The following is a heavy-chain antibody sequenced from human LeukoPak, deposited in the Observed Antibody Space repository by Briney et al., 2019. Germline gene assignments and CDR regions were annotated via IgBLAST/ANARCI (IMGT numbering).Heavy chain of an antibody. CDR2: ISYDGSNK. V-gene: IGHV3-30*03. Sequence: PGGSLRLSCVASGFTFTNFGMSWVRQAPGKGLEWVAVISYDGSNKYYADSVKGRFTISRDNSKNTLYLQMNSLRAEDTAVYYCARDRRDGYNFWGYFDYWGQGTLVTVSS. J-gene: IGHJ4*02. CDR3: ARDRRDGYNFWGYFDY. CDR1: GFTFTNFG. D-gene: IGHD5-24*01.